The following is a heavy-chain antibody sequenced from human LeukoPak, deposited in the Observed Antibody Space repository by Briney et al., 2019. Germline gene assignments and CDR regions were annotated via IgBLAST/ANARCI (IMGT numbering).Heavy chain of an antibody. CDR1: GGTFSSYA. CDR2: IIPIFGTA. Sequence: SVKVSCKASGGTFSSYAISWVRQAPGQGLEWMGGIIPIFGTANYAQKFQGRVTITTDESTSTAYMELSSVRSEDTAVYYCARALVVVAANGDGWFDPWGQGTLVTVSS. V-gene: IGHV1-69*05. J-gene: IGHJ5*02. D-gene: IGHD2-15*01. CDR3: ARALVVVAANGDGWFDP.